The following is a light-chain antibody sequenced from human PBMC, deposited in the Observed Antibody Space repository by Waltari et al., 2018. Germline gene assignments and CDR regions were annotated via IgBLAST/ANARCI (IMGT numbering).Light chain of an antibody. CDR3: QQYDTSPYA. Sequence: EIVLTQSPGTLSLSPGERATLSCSASQSVSSSYLAWYQQKPGQAPRLLIYGASSRATGIPDRFSGSGSGTDFTLTISRLEPEDFAVYYCQQYDTSPYAFGQGTKLEIK. CDR2: GAS. J-gene: IGKJ2*01. V-gene: IGKV3-20*01. CDR1: QSVSSSY.